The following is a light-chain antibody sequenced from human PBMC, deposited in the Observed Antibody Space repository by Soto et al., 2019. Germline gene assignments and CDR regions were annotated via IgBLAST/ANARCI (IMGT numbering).Light chain of an antibody. CDR3: QQYNNWPGT. Sequence: EIVMTQSPATLSVSPEERATLSCRASQSVSSNLAWYQQKPGQAPRLLIYGASTRATGIPARFSGSGPGTEFTLTISSLQSEDFAVYYCQQYNNWPGTFGQGTKV. CDR2: GAS. CDR1: QSVSSN. V-gene: IGKV3-15*01. J-gene: IGKJ1*01.